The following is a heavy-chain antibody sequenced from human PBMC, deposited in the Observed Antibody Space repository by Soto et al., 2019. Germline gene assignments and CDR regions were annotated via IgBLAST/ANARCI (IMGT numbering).Heavy chain of an antibody. CDR1: GYTFSNYG. CDR2: VSAYNRNT. D-gene: IGHD2-21*01. V-gene: IGHV1-18*01. CDR3: ESVSVGDPLLY. Sequence: QVQLVQSGPEVKKPGASVKVSCKGSGYTFSNYGVTWVRQAPGQGLERLGWVSAYNRNTDYAQKFEDRATMTIDTSTTTAYLVLRCIQPDNTVIYSNESVSVGDPLLYWGQGTL. J-gene: IGHJ4*02.